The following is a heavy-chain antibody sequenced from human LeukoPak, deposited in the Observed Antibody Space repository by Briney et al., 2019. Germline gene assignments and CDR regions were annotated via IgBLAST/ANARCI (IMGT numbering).Heavy chain of an antibody. D-gene: IGHD6-13*01. V-gene: IGHV1-46*01. CDR1: GYTFTSYY. J-gene: IGHJ6*03. CDR2: INPGGGST. Sequence: GASVKVSCKASGYTFTSYYMHWVRQAPGQGLEWMGIINPGGGSTSYAQKFQGRVTMTRDTSTSTVYMELSSLRSEDTAVYYCARDQEQQLVPPHYYYYMDVWGKGTTVTVSS. CDR3: ARDQEQQLVPPHYYYYMDV.